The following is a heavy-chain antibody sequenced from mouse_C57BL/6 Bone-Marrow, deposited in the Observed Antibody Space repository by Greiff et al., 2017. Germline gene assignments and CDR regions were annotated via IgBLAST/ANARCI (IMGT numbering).Heavy chain of an antibody. Sequence: VQLVESGPELVKPGASVKLSCKASGYTFTSYDINWVKQRPGQGLEWIGWIYPRDGSPKYNEKFKGKATLTVDTSSSTAYMELHSLTSEDSAVYFCARWVYYAMDYWGQGTSVTVSS. V-gene: IGHV1-85*01. CDR2: IYPRDGSP. J-gene: IGHJ4*01. CDR1: GYTFTSYD. CDR3: ARWVYYAMDY.